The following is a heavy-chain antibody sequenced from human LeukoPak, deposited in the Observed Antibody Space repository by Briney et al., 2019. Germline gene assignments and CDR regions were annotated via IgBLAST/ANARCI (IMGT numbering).Heavy chain of an antibody. V-gene: IGHV1-46*01. D-gene: IGHD4-23*01. CDR3: ARAPMVVTLTEFDY. J-gene: IGHJ4*02. Sequence: ASVKVSCKASGYTFTSYYMHWVRQAPGQGLEWMGIVNPSGGSTSYAQKFQGRVTMTRDTSTSTVYMELRSLRSDDTAVYYCARAPMVVTLTEFDYWGQGTLFTVSS. CDR2: VNPSGGST. CDR1: GYTFTSYY.